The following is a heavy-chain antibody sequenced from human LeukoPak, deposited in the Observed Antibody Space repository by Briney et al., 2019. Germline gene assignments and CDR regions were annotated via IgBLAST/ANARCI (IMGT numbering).Heavy chain of an antibody. CDR2: ISSSSSYI. J-gene: IGHJ4*02. CDR3: ARAHNWNDVWDY. Sequence: GGSLRLSCAVSGFTFSSYSLNWVRRAPGKGLEWVSSISSSSSYIYYADSVKGRFTISRDNAKNSLYLQMNSLRAEDTAVYYSARAHNWNDVWDYWGQGTLVTVSS. V-gene: IGHV3-21*01. CDR1: GFTFSSYS. D-gene: IGHD1-20*01.